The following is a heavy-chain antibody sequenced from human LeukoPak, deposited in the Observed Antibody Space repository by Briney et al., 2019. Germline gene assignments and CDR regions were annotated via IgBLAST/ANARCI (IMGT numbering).Heavy chain of an antibody. J-gene: IGHJ4*02. V-gene: IGHV4-61*02. CDR3: ARAGSLLCSSTSCYRYYFDY. D-gene: IGHD2-2*01. CDR2: IYTSGST. Sequence: SQTLSLTCTVSGGSISSGSYYWSWIRQPAGKGLEWIGRIYTSGSTNYNPSLKSRVTISVDTSKNQFSLKLSSVTAADTAVYYCARAGSLLCSSTSCYRYYFDYWGQGTLVTVSS. CDR1: GGSISSGSYY.